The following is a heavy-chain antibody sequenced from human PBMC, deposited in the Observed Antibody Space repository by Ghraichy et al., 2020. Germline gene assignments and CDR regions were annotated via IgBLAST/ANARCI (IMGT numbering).Heavy chain of an antibody. CDR3: ARDWRYSGSYY. D-gene: IGHD1-26*01. V-gene: IGHV4-39*07. CDR2: IYYSGST. Sequence: SETLSLTCTVSGGSISSSSYYWGWIRQPPGKGLEWIGSIYYSGSTYYNPSLKSRVTISVDTSKNQFSLKLSSVTAADTAVYYCARDWRYSGSYYWGQGTLVTVSS. J-gene: IGHJ4*02. CDR1: GGSISSSSYY.